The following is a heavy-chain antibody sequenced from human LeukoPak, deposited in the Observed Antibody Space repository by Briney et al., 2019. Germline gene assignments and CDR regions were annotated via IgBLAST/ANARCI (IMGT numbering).Heavy chain of an antibody. CDR1: GFTFDDYA. J-gene: IGHJ4*02. CDR3: ARVVRAAAGPLDY. V-gene: IGHV3-9*01. D-gene: IGHD6-13*01. CDR2: ISWNSGSI. Sequence: TGGSLRLSCAASGFTFDDYAMHWVRQAPGKGLEWVSGISWNSGSIGYADSVKGRFTISRDNAKNSLYLQMNSLRAEDTAVYYCARVVRAAAGPLDYWGQGTLVTVSS.